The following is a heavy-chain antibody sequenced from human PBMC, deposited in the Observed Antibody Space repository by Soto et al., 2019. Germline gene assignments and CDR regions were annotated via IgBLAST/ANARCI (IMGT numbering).Heavy chain of an antibody. CDR2: FDPEDGET. Sequence: GASVKVSCKVSGYTLTELSIHWVRQAPGKGLEWMGGFDPEDGETIYAQKFQGRVTMTEDTSTDTAYMELSSLRSEDTAVYYCATFILWFGGNWFDPWGQGTLVTVSS. D-gene: IGHD3-10*01. CDR1: GYTLTELS. J-gene: IGHJ5*02. CDR3: ATFILWFGGNWFDP. V-gene: IGHV1-24*01.